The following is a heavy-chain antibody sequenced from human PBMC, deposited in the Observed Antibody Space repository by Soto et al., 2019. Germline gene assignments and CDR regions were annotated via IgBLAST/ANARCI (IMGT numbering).Heavy chain of an antibody. Sequence: ASVKVSCKASGYTFTGYYMHWVRQAPGRGLEWMGWINPNSGGTNYAQKFQGRVTMTRDTSISTAYMELGRLRSDDTAVYYCARVPAAILGTYYYYYYGMDVWGQGTTVTVSS. D-gene: IGHD2-2*01. J-gene: IGHJ6*02. CDR3: ARVPAAILGTYYYYYYGMDV. V-gene: IGHV1-2*02. CDR1: GYTFTGYY. CDR2: INPNSGGT.